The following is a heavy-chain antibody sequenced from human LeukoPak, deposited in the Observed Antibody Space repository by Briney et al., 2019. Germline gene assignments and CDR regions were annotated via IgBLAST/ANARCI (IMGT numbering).Heavy chain of an antibody. CDR2: MNPNSGNT. CDR1: GYTFTSYD. V-gene: IGHV1-8*01. J-gene: IGHJ2*01. Sequence: ASVKVSCKASGYTFTSYDINWVRQATGQGLEWMGWMNPNSGNTGYAQKFQGRVTITRNTSISTAYMELSSLRSEDTAVYYCAIVGHSSGYDNWYFDLWGRGTLVTVSS. D-gene: IGHD6-19*01. CDR3: AIVGHSSGYDNWYFDL.